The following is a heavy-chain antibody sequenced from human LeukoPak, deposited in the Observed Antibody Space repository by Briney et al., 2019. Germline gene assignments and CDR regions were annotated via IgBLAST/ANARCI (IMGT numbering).Heavy chain of an antibody. CDR2: ISGDGGVT. CDR3: ANSYTGSHFDY. CDR1: GLTFDDYA. J-gene: IGHJ4*02. Sequence: TGGSLRLSCAASGLTFDDYAMHWVRQAPGKGLEWVSLISGDGGVTYYADSVKGRFTISRDNSRSSLYLQMNSLRTEDTAFYYCANSYTGSHFDYWGQGTLVTVSS. V-gene: IGHV3-43*02. D-gene: IGHD1-26*01.